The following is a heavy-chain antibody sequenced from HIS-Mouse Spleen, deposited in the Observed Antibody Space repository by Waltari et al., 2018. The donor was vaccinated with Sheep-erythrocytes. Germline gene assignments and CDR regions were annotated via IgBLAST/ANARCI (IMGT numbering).Heavy chain of an antibody. CDR1: GGSISSSSYY. D-gene: IGHD3-3*01. Sequence: QLQLQESGPGLVKPSETLSLTCTVPGGSISSSSYYWGWTRQPPGKGLEWIVSIYYSGSTYYNPSLKSRVTISVDTSKNQFSLKLSSVTAADTAVYYCARDEGTYYDFWSGYPPSYYFDYWGQGTLVTVSS. J-gene: IGHJ4*02. CDR2: IYYSGST. CDR3: ARDEGTYYDFWSGYPPSYYFDY. V-gene: IGHV4-39*07.